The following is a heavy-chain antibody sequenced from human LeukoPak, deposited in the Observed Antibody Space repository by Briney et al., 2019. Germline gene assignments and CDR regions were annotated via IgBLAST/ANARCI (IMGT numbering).Heavy chain of an antibody. CDR3: AREPTPKRYRLLWFGELLSHYGMDV. CDR2: MNPNSGNT. CDR1: GYTFTSYD. D-gene: IGHD3-10*01. J-gene: IGHJ6*02. Sequence: ASVKVSCKASGYTFTSYDINWVRQATGQGLEWMGWMNPNSGNTGYAQKFQGRVTMTRNTSISTAYMELRSLRSEDTAVYYCAREPTPKRYRLLWFGELLSHYGMDVWGQGTTVTVSS. V-gene: IGHV1-8*01.